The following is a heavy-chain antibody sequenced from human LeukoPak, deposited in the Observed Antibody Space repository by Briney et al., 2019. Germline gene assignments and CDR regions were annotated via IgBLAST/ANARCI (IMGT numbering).Heavy chain of an antibody. CDR2: IIPILGIA. D-gene: IGHD2-15*01. Sequence: SVKVSCKAFGGTFSSYAISWVRRAPGQGLEWMGRIIPILGIANYAQKFQGRVTITADKSTSTAYMELSSLRSEDTAVYYCASQPCSGGSCYSGGLGFDYWGQGTLVTVSS. J-gene: IGHJ4*02. V-gene: IGHV1-69*04. CDR3: ASQPCSGGSCYSGGLGFDY. CDR1: GGTFSSYA.